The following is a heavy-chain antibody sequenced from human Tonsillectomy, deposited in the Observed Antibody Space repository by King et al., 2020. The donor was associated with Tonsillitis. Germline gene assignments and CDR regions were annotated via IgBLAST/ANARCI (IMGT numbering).Heavy chain of an antibody. D-gene: IGHD3-9*01. CDR1: GGSISSGGYY. Sequence: VQLQESGPGLVKPSQTLSLTCTVSGGSISSGGYYWSWIRQHPGKGLEWIGYIYYSGSTYYNPSLKSRVTISVDTSKNQFSLKLSSVTAADTAVYYCARDLGYYDSLTGQFYYYYGMDVWGQGTTVTVSS. J-gene: IGHJ6*02. CDR3: ARDLGYYDSLTGQFYYYYGMDV. CDR2: IYYSGST. V-gene: IGHV4-31*03.